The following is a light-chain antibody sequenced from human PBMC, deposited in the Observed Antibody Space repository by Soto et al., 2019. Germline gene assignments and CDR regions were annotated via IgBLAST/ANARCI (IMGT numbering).Light chain of an antibody. CDR1: QSVSSSY. Sequence: EIVLTQSPGTLSLSPGGRATLSCRASQSVSSSYLAWYQQKVGQAPRLLIYAASNRDTGIPARFSGSGSGTEFTLTISSLQSEDFAVYYCQLYNVWPITFGQGSRLEIK. V-gene: IGKV3D-15*01. J-gene: IGKJ5*01. CDR3: QLYNVWPIT. CDR2: AAS.